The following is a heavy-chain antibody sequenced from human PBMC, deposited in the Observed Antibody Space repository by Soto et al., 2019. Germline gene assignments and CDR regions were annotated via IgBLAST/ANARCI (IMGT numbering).Heavy chain of an antibody. V-gene: IGHV3-30*18. J-gene: IGHJ4*02. CDR1: GFTFSSYA. CDR3: AKDQLLWSGFDY. D-gene: IGHD3-10*01. Sequence: QVQLEESGGGVVQPGRSLRLSCAASGFTFSSYAMHWVRQAPGKGLEWVAIVSYDGVNKYYADSVKGRFTISRDNSKNTLYLQMNSLRDEDTDVYFCAKDQLLWSGFDYWGQGTLVTVSS. CDR2: VSYDGVNK.